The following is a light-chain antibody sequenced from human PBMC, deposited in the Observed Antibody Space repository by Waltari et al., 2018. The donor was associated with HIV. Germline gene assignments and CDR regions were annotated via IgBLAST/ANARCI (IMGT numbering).Light chain of an antibody. V-gene: IGKV3-11*01. CDR2: DAS. CDR3: QQRSNWSLVT. J-gene: IGKJ4*01. CDR1: QSVSSY. Sequence: EIVLTQSPATLSLSPGERATLSCRASQSVSSYLAWYQQKPGQAPRLLSYDASNRATGIPARFSGSGSGTDFTLTISSLEPEDFAVYYCQQRSNWSLVTFGGGTKVEIK.